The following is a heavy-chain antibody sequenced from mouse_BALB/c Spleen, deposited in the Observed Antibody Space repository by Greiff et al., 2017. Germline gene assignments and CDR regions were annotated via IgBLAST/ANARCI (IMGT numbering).Heavy chain of an antibody. CDR3: ARVSSSAWFAY. D-gene: IGHD1-1*01. CDR2: ISSGGST. J-gene: IGHJ3*01. V-gene: IGHV5-6-5*01. CDR1: GFTFSSYA. Sequence: EVKLMESGGGLVKPGGSLKLSCAASGFTFSSYAMSWVRQTPEKRLEWVASISSGGSTYYPDSVKGRFTISRDNARNILYLQMSSLRSEDTAMYYCARVSSSAWFAYWGQGTLVTVSA.